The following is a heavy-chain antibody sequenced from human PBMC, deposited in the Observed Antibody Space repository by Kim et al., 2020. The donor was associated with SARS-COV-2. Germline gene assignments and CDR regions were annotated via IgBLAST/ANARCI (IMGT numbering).Heavy chain of an antibody. D-gene: IGHD3-3*01. V-gene: IGHV4-31*03. CDR1: GGSISSGGYY. J-gene: IGHJ3*02. Sequence: SETLSLTCTVSGGSISSGGYYWSWIRQHPGKGLEWIGYIYYSGSTYYNPSLKSRVTISVDTSKNQFSLKLSSVTAADTAVYYCARGEWLVTNAFDIWGQGTMVTVSS. CDR2: IYYSGST. CDR3: ARGEWLVTNAFDI.